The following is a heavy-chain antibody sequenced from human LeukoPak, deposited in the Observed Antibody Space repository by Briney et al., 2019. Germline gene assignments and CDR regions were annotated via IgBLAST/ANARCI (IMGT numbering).Heavy chain of an antibody. CDR2: INHSGST. D-gene: IGHD2-21*02. J-gene: IGHJ4*02. CDR1: GGSFSGYY. V-gene: IGHV4-34*01. Sequence: SETLSLTCAVYGGSFSGYYWSWIRQPPGKGLEWIGEINHSGSTNYNPSLKSRVTISVDTSKNQFSLKLSSVTAADTAVYYCARNVPSRIVVVTALYYSDYWGQGTLVTVSS. CDR3: ARNVPSRIVVVTALYYSDY.